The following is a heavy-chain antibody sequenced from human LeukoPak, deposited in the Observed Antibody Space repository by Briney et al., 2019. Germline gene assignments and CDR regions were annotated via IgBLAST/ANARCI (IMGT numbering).Heavy chain of an antibody. CDR2: ITGDGGGT. CDR1: GFTFSMSA. D-gene: IGHD1-14*01. CDR3: ARGHNSLSAVGDC. V-gene: IGHV3-64*01. J-gene: IGHJ4*02. Sequence: GGSLRLSCVASGFTFSMSAMNWVRQAPGKGLEYVAAITGDGGGTYYANSVKGRFTVSRDNSKNTLYLQMASLRSEDMGVYYCARGHNSLSAVGDCWGQGTLVTVSS.